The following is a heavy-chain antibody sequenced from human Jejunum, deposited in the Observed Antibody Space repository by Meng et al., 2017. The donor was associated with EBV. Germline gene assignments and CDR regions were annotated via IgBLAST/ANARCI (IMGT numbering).Heavy chain of an antibody. CDR3: ARGNSGFDH. CDR1: GVSVSSSAYR. D-gene: IGHD6-19*01. V-gene: IGHV4-30-2*06. J-gene: IGHJ5*02. CDR2: IYHSGSA. Sequence: QVQLQESGPGLVKPSEXLSLTCTVSGVSVSSSAYRWTWIRQSPGKGLEWIGYIYHSGSAYYNPSLKSRLTLSVDRSRDQFSLKLISVTAADTAVYYCARGNSGFDHWGQGTLVTVSS.